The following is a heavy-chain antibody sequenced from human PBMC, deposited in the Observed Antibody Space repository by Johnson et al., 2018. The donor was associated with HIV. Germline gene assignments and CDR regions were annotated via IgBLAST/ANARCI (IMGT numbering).Heavy chain of an antibody. D-gene: IGHD3-10*01. CDR1: GFTFSNAW. Sequence: VQLVESGGGLVKPGGSLRLSCAASGFTFSNAWMSWVRQAPWKGLAWVGRIKRKTVGGTTDYAAPVKRRFTISRDDSKNTLYLQMNSLKTEDPAVYYCTTDRGGSSDAFDIWGQGTMVTVSS. CDR2: IKRKTVGGTT. V-gene: IGHV3-15*01. CDR3: TTDRGGSSDAFDI. J-gene: IGHJ3*02.